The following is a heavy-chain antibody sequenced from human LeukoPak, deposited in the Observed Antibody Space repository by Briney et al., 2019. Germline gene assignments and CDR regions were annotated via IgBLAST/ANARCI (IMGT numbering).Heavy chain of an antibody. Sequence: GGSLRLSCAASGFTFSNAWMGWVRQAPGKGLEWVGRIKSKTDGGTTDYAAPVKGRFTISRDDSKNTLYLQMNSLKTEDTAVYYCTTDGPYCSGGSCYSPYYYYYGMDVWGKGTTVTVSS. D-gene: IGHD2-15*01. J-gene: IGHJ6*04. CDR2: IKSKTDGGTT. V-gene: IGHV3-15*01. CDR1: GFTFSNAW. CDR3: TTDGPYCSGGSCYSPYYYYYGMDV.